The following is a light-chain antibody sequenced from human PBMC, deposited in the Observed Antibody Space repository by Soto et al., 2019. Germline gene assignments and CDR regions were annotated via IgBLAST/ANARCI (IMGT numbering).Light chain of an antibody. CDR3: QKYKSAPRT. V-gene: IGKV1-27*01. CDR2: AAS. Sequence: DIQMTQSPSSLSVSVGDRVTITCRASQSISNYLAWYQQKPGKVPKLLIYAASTLQSGVPSRFSGSGSGTDFTLPISSLQPEDVATYYCQKYKSAPRTFGQANKLEIK. J-gene: IGKJ1*01. CDR1: QSISNY.